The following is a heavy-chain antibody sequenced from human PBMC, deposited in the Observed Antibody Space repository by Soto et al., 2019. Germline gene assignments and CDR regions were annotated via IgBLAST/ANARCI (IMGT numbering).Heavy chain of an antibody. J-gene: IGHJ4*01. Sequence: QVQLVESGGGVVQPGRSLRLSCAASGFTFSSYGMHWVRQAPGKGLEWVAVISYDGSNKYYADSVKGRFTISRDNSKNTLYLQMNSLRAEDTAVYYCAAEVYSSSSFDYWGHGTLVTVSS. D-gene: IGHD6-6*01. CDR2: ISYDGSNK. CDR3: AAEVYSSSSFDY. V-gene: IGHV3-30*03. CDR1: GFTFSSYG.